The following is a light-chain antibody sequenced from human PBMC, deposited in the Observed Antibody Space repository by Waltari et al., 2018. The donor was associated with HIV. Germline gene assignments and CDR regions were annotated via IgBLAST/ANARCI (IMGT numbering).Light chain of an antibody. J-gene: IGLJ1*01. CDR3: ASWDASLSGHYV. CDR1: SSNIGSNY. V-gene: IGLV1-47*01. Sequence: QSVLTQPPSASGTPGQRVTISCSGSSSNIGSNYVYWYQQVPGTAPKLLLYRNNQRPSGVPARFSGSNSGTSASLAISGLRSEDEADYDCASWDASLSGHYVFGPGTRVTVL. CDR2: RNN.